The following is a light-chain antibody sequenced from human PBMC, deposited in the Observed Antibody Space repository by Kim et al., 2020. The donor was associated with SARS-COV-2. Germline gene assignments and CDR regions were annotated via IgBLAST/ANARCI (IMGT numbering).Light chain of an antibody. Sequence: ALGQTVSITSHGENLRKCYASWYQQKQGQAPVLVIYGKNNRPSGIPERFSGSTSGNTASLTITGATAEDEADYYCYSRDNNNNHWMFGGGTQLTVL. CDR1: NLRKCY. J-gene: IGLJ3*02. V-gene: IGLV3-19*01. CDR3: YSRDNNNNHWM. CDR2: GKN.